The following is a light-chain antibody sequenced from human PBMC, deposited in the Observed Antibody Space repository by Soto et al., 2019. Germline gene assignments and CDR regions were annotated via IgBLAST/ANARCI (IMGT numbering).Light chain of an antibody. CDR2: GAY. CDR1: QSIRNY. V-gene: IGKV1-5*01. CDR3: QHHNSYSQP. J-gene: IGKJ1*01. Sequence: DIQMTQSPPTLSASVGDRVTITCRASQSIRNYLAWYQQMPGKAPKLLIYGAYNLQSGVPSRFSGSGSGTEFTLTISSLQPDDFATYFCQHHNSYSQPFGQGTKVDIK.